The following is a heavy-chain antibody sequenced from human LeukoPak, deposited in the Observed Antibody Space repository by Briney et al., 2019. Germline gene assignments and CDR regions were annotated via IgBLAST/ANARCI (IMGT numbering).Heavy chain of an antibody. CDR2: ISAYNGNT. V-gene: IGHV1-18*01. CDR1: GYTFTSYG. Sequence: ASVKVSCKASGYTFTSYGISWVRQAPGQGLEWMGWISAYNGNTNYAQKLQGRVTMTTDTSTSTAYMELRSLRSDDTAVYYCARGEYYDSSGYYPYWGQGTLVTVSS. CDR3: ARGEYYDSSGYYPY. D-gene: IGHD3-22*01. J-gene: IGHJ4*02.